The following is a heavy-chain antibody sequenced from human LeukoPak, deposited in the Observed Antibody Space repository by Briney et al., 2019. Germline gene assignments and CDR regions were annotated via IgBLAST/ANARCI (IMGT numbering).Heavy chain of an antibody. J-gene: IGHJ4*02. CDR2: ISYDGSNK. CDR1: GFTFSSYG. Sequence: GGSLRLSCAASGFTFSSYGMHWARQAPGKGLEWVAVISYDGSNKYYADSVKGRFTISRDNSKNTLYLQMNSLRAEDTAVYYCASSMVRGVIARYFDYWGQGTLVTVSS. V-gene: IGHV3-30*03. D-gene: IGHD3-10*01. CDR3: ASSMVRGVIARYFDY.